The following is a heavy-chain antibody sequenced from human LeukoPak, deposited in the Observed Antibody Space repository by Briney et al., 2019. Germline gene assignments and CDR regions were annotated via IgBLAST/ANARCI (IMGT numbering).Heavy chain of an antibody. CDR1: GGSISSYY. J-gene: IGHJ5*02. V-gene: IGHV4-59*01. D-gene: IGHD5-24*01. CDR2: IYYSGST. CDR3: AREEIRAWFDP. Sequence: SDSLSVTCTVSGGSISSYYWSWIRQPPGKGLEWMGWIYYSGSTIYNPSLKSRVTISEDTSKNQFSLKLSSVTAADTAVYYGAREEIRAWFDPWGEGTLVTVP.